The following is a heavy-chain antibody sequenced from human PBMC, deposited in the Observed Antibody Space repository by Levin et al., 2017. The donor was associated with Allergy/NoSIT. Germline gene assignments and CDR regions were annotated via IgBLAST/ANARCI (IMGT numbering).Heavy chain of an antibody. D-gene: IGHD2-2*01. Sequence: PPGGSLRLSCAASGFTFSSYAMNWVRQAPGKGLEWVSGTSDSGGSTYYADSVKGRFTISRDNSKNTLYLQVDSLRAEDTALYYCAKDLSAVPAANYYYAMDVWGPGTTVTVSS. CDR3: AKDLSAVPAANYYYAMDV. CDR2: TSDSGGST. CDR1: GFTFSSYA. V-gene: IGHV3-23*01. J-gene: IGHJ6*02.